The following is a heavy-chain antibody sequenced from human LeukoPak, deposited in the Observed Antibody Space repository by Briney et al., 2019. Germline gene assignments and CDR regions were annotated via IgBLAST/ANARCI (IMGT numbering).Heavy chain of an antibody. J-gene: IGHJ5*02. CDR3: ARDMRHGDYGDYWFDP. CDR1: GYTFTSYG. CDR2: ISAYNGNT. V-gene: IGHV1-18*01. Sequence: GASVKVSCKASGYTFTSYGISWVRQALGQGLEWMGWISAYNGNTNYAQKLQGRVTMTTDTSTSTAYMELRSLRSDDTAVYYCARDMRHGDYGDYWFDPWGQGTLVTVSS. D-gene: IGHD4-17*01.